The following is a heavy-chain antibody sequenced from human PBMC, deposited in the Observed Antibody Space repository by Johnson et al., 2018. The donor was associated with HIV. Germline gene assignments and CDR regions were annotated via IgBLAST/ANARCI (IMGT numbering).Heavy chain of an antibody. CDR3: ARVSLGRHAFDI. J-gene: IGHJ3*02. CDR1: GFTFSSYW. V-gene: IGHV3-7*01. D-gene: IGHD1-26*01. CDR2: IKQAGSEK. Sequence: VQLVESGGGLVQPGGSLRLSCAASGFTFSSYWMSWVRQAPGKGLEWVANIKQAGSEKYYVDSVTGRFTISRDNAKNSLYRQMNSLRAEETAVYYCARVSLGRHAFDIWGQGTMVTVSS.